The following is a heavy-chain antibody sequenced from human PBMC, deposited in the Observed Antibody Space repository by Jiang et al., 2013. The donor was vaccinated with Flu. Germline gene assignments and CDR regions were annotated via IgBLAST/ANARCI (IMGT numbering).Heavy chain of an antibody. CDR3: ARDNGAYARWVAH. CDR1: GYSFTSFN. CDR2: MNPNSGKT. J-gene: IGHJ4*02. V-gene: IGHV1-8*01. Sequence: GAEVKKPGASVKVSCKASGYSFTSFNINWVRQATGQGLEWMGWMNPNSGKTVYAERFQGRVTMTRDTSANTAYMEVSSLRSEDTAVYYCARDNGAYARWVAHWGQGTLVTVSS. D-gene: IGHD4-17*01.